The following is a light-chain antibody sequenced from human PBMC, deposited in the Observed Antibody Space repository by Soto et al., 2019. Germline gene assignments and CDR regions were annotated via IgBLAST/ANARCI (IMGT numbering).Light chain of an antibody. V-gene: IGKV3-20*01. Sequence: EIVLTQSPGTLSLSPGGRATLSCRASQSVSSRYLAWYQQKPGQAPRLLIYDASYRAPGIPDRFSGSGSGTDFTLTISRLAPEDFAVYYCQQYGSSYTFGPGTKVDIK. CDR1: QSVSSRY. CDR3: QQYGSSYT. J-gene: IGKJ3*01. CDR2: DAS.